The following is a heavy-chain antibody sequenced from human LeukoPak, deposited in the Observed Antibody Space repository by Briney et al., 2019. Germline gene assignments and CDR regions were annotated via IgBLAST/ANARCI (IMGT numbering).Heavy chain of an antibody. V-gene: IGHV3-74*01. D-gene: IGHD6-19*01. Sequence: GGSLRLSCAASGFTFSKYWMLWVRQAPGKGLESVSRINTDGTVTTYADSVKGRFTVSRDNADNTLFLQMNSVRDEDTAVYYCATKQWLAPPPDSWGQGTPVTVSS. CDR3: ATKQWLAPPPDS. J-gene: IGHJ4*02. CDR1: GFTFSKYW. CDR2: INTDGTVT.